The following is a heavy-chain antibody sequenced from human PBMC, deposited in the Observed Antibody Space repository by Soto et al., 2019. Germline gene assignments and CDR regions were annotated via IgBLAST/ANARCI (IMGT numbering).Heavy chain of an antibody. CDR2: ISYDGSNK. Sequence: PGGSLRLSCAASGFTFSSYGMHWVRQAPGKGLEWVAVISYDGSNKYYADSVKGRFTISRDNSKNTLYLQMNSLRAEDTAVYYCAKVLYRAVAGTTGATFYYGMDVWGQGTKVTVSS. J-gene: IGHJ6*02. CDR1: GFTFSSYG. D-gene: IGHD1-1*01. V-gene: IGHV3-30*18. CDR3: AKVLYRAVAGTTGATFYYGMDV.